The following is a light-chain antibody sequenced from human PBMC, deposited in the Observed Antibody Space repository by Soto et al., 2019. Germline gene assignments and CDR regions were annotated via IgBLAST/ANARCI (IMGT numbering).Light chain of an antibody. CDR3: QQSFRTPRT. V-gene: IGKV1-39*01. CDR2: GAS. CDR1: QSVRSH. Sequence: DIQLTQSPSSLSASVCDRVTITCRASQSVRSHLNWFQQKPGKAHDLLIYGASTLQFGVPSRFSGSGSGTDFIITISNLQPEDFAIYYCQQSFRTPRTFGQGTKVEIK. J-gene: IGKJ1*01.